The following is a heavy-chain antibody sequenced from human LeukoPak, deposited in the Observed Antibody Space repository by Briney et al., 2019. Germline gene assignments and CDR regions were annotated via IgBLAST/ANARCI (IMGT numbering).Heavy chain of an antibody. V-gene: IGHV3-23*01. CDR1: GFTFKTYD. Sequence: GGSLRLSCAASGFTFKTYDMNWVRQAPGKGLEWVSYISTGGSSKYYADSVKGRFTISRDNSKNTLYLQMNSLRAEDTAVYYCAKRLLRGFDYWGQGTLVTVSS. D-gene: IGHD4-17*01. CDR2: ISTGGSSK. CDR3: AKRLLRGFDY. J-gene: IGHJ4*02.